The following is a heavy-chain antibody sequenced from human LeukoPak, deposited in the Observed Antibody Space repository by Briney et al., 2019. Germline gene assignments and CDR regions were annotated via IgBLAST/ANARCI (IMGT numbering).Heavy chain of an antibody. CDR2: IKTDGSVT. V-gene: IGHV3-74*01. CDR1: GFTFSDYW. CDR3: ARDANRSFNY. Sequence: PGGSLRHSCAASGFTFSDYWMHWVCQAPGKGLVWVSHIKTDGSVTDYADPVKGRFTISRDNARNTVYLQMHSLRAEDTAVYYCARDANRSFNYWRQGILVTVSS. J-gene: IGHJ4*02.